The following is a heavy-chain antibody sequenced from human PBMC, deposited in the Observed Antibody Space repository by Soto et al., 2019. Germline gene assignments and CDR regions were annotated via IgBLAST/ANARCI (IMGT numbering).Heavy chain of an antibody. J-gene: IGHJ4*02. V-gene: IGHV1-46*01. CDR1: GYTFTSYY. CDR2: INPSGGST. Sequence: ASVKVSCKASGYTFTSYYMHWVRQAPGQGLEWMGIINPSGGSTSYAQKFQGRVTMTRDTSTSTVYMELSGLRSEDTAVYYCARSGAIAAAGSGTYSFDYWGQGTLVTVSS. D-gene: IGHD6-13*01. CDR3: ARSGAIAAAGSGTYSFDY.